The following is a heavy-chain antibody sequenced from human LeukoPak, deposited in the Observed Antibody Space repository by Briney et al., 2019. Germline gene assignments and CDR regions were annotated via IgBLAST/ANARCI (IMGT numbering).Heavy chain of an antibody. Sequence: ASETLSLTCTVSGGSISSNTYYWGWLRQPPGKGLEWIGSIYYSGSTYYNPSLKSRVTISVDTSKNQFSLKLSSVTAADTAVYYCARGGGYNEWALLWGQGTLVTVSS. D-gene: IGHD5-24*01. V-gene: IGHV4-39*07. CDR3: ARGGGYNEWALL. CDR2: IYYSGST. J-gene: IGHJ4*02. CDR1: GGSISSNTYY.